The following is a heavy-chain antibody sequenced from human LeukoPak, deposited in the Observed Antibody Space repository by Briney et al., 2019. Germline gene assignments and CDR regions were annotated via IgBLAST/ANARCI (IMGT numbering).Heavy chain of an antibody. Sequence: SETLSLTCAVYGGSFSGYYWSWIRQPPGKGLEWIGEINHSGSTNYNPSLESRVTISVDTSKNQFSLKLSSVTAADTAVYYCASSSWYYYYYGMDVWGQGTTVTVSS. D-gene: IGHD6-13*01. V-gene: IGHV4-34*01. CDR3: ASSSWYYYYYGMDV. J-gene: IGHJ6*02. CDR1: GGSFSGYY. CDR2: INHSGST.